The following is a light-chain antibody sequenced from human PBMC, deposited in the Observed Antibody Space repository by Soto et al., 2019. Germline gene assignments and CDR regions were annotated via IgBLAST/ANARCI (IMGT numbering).Light chain of an antibody. CDR2: GAS. V-gene: IGKV3-20*01. CDR1: QSVSTN. CDR3: QQYGSSPLT. Sequence: VMTQSPAILSVSPGERATLSCRARQSVSTNLAWYHQIPGQTPRLLIYGASTRATGIPVRFSGSGSGTDFTLTISRLEPEDFAVYYCQQYGSSPLTFGGGTKVDIK. J-gene: IGKJ4*01.